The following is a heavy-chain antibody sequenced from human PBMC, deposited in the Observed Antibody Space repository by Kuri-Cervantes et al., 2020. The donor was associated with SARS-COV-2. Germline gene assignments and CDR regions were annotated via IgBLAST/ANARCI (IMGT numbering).Heavy chain of an antibody. CDR3: ARGGLRFLEWLPDYLDY. D-gene: IGHD3-3*01. CDR1: GYTFTSYG. J-gene: IGHJ4*02. V-gene: IGHV1-18*01. Sequence: ASVKVSCKASGYTFTSYGISWVRQAPGQGLEWMGWISAYNGNTNYAQKLQGRVTMTTDTSTSTAYMELRSLRSDDTAVYYCARGGLRFLEWLPDYLDYWGQGTLVTVSS. CDR2: ISAYNGNT.